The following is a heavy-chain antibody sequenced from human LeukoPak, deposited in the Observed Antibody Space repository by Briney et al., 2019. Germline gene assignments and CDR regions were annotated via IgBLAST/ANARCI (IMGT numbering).Heavy chain of an antibody. CDR1: GYTFTSYG. D-gene: IGHD3-16*01. J-gene: IGHJ5*02. CDR3: ARGLDYSRLNVWFDP. CDR2: ISAYNGNT. V-gene: IGHV1-18*01. Sequence: GASVKVSCKASGYTFTSYGISWVRQAPGQGLEWMGWISAYNGNTNYAQKLQGRVTMTRNTSISTAYMELSSLRSEDTAVYYCARGLDYSRLNVWFDPWGQGTLVTVSS.